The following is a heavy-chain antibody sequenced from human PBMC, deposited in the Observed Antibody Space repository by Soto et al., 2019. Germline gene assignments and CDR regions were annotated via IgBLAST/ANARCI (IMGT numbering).Heavy chain of an antibody. CDR2: IYRTGST. CDR3: ASRDPETSVDY. J-gene: IGHJ4*02. Sequence: QVQLQESGPGLVKPSGTLSLTCAVSGGSFTSNNWWTWVRQPPGQGLEWIGEIYRTGSTNYNPSLKSRVTISLDKSENQFSLNVTSLTAADTAVYYCASRDPETSVDYWGQGTLVTVSS. D-gene: IGHD1-26*01. CDR1: GGSFTSNNW. V-gene: IGHV4-4*02.